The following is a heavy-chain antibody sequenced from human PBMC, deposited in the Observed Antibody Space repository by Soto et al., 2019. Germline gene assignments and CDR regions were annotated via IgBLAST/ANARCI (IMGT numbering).Heavy chain of an antibody. CDR3: ARGRWERQVPNYYYGMDV. CDR1: GGSFSGYY. CDR2: INHSGST. J-gene: IGHJ6*02. V-gene: IGHV4-34*01. D-gene: IGHD1-1*01. Sequence: QVQLQQWGAGLLKPSETLSLTCAVYGGSFSGYYWSWIRQPPGKGLEWIGEINHSGSTNYNPSLKSLVTISVDTSKNQFSLKLSSVTAADTAVYYCARGRWERQVPNYYYGMDVWGQGTTVTVSS.